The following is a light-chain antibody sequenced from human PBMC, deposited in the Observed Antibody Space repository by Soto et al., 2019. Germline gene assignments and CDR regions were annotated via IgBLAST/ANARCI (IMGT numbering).Light chain of an antibody. CDR1: SSDVGGYNY. J-gene: IGLJ2*01. CDR3: SSYTGSTTLVV. CDR2: DVS. Sequence: QSALTQPASVSGSPGQSITISCTGTSSDVGGYNYVSWYQQHPGKAPKLMIYDVSNRPSGVSNRFSGSRSGNTASLTISGLQAVDEAHYYCSSYTGSTTLVVFGGGTKLTVL. V-gene: IGLV2-14*03.